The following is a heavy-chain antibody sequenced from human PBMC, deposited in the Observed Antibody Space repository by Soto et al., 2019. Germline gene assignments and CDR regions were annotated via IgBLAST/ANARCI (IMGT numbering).Heavy chain of an antibody. D-gene: IGHD3-10*01. CDR2: ISAYNGNT. Sequence: QVQLVQSGAEVKKPGASVKVSCKASGYTFTRYGISWVRQAPGQGLEWMGWISAYNGNTNYAQKLQGRFTMTTDTSTSRVYMELSSMRSNDTAVYNCAGVRRANSPPQLYYFGMDVWGQGTTVNVSS. J-gene: IGHJ6*01. CDR3: AGVRRANSPPQLYYFGMDV. V-gene: IGHV1-18*01. CDR1: GYTFTRYG.